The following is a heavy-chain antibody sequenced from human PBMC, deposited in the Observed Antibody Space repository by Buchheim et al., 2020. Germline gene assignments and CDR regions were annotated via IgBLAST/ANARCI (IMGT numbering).Heavy chain of an antibody. CDR3: AKDLRPPYYDILTGYYSVSDNFYGMDV. V-gene: IGHV3-30*18. Sequence: QVQLVESGGGVVQPGRSLRLSCAASGFTFSSYGMHWVRQAPGKGLEWVAVISYDGSNKYYADSVKGRFTISRDNAKNTLYLQMNSLTAEGTAVYYCAKDLRPPYYDILTGYYSVSDNFYGMDVWGQGTT. D-gene: IGHD3-9*01. CDR1: GFTFSSYG. CDR2: ISYDGSNK. J-gene: IGHJ6*02.